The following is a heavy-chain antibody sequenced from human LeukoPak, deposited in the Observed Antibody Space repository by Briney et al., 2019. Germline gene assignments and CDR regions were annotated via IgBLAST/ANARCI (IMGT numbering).Heavy chain of an antibody. CDR2: ISSDASIT. CDR1: GFTFSTYW. J-gene: IGHJ3*02. V-gene: IGHV3-74*01. Sequence: GGSLRLSCAASGFTFSTYWMHWVRQDPGKGLVWVSRISSDASITSYADPVKGRFTISRDNSKNTLYLQMNSLRAEDTAVYYCARGSNTAMVEAFDIWGQGTMVTVSS. D-gene: IGHD5-18*01. CDR3: ARGSNTAMVEAFDI.